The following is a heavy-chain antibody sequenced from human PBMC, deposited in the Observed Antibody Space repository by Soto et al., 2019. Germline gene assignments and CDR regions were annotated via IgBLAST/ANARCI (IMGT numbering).Heavy chain of an antibody. J-gene: IGHJ5*02. CDR1: GGSISSGGYY. CDR2: IYYSGST. D-gene: IGHD3-3*01. Sequence: KPSETLSLTCTVSGGSISSGGYYWSWIRQHPGKGLEWIGYIYYSGSTYYNPSLKSRVTISVDTSKNQFSLKLSSVTAADTAVYYCARAVIRITIFGVVIPEDENWFDPWGQGTLVTVSS. CDR3: ARAVIRITIFGVVIPEDENWFDP. V-gene: IGHV4-31*03.